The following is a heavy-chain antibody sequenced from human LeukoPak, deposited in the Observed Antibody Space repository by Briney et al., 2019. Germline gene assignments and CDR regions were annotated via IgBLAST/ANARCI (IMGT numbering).Heavy chain of an antibody. J-gene: IGHJ4*02. CDR1: GFTFSGDA. D-gene: IGHD2-2*01. Sequence: GGSLRLSCAASGFTFSGDAMSWVRQAPGKGLEWVSAISGSDGSTYYADSVKGRFTISRDNSKNTLYLQMNSLRAEDTAVYYCAKVQYCSSTNCYLFDYWGQGTLVTVSS. CDR3: AKVQYCSSTNCYLFDY. V-gene: IGHV3-23*01. CDR2: ISGSDGST.